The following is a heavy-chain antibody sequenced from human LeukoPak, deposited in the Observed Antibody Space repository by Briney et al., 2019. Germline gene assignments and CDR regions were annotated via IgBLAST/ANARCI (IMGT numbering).Heavy chain of an antibody. CDR2: IYYSCST. CDR1: GGSISRSGDY. V-gene: IGHV4-39*07. Sequence: SETLSLTCNVSGGSISRSGDYWGWIRQPPGEGREWIGSIYYSCSTYYNPSLKSRVTLSRDTSKNQFSLQLSSVPGADTAVYYCARGGTGDNYYYSMDVWDKGTKVTVSS. CDR3: ARGGTGDNYYYSMDV. D-gene: IGHD7-27*01. J-gene: IGHJ6*03.